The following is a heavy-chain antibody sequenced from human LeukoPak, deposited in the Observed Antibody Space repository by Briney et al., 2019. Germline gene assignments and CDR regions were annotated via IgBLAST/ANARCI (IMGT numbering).Heavy chain of an antibody. Sequence: SETLSLTCTVSGDSISSSIYYWVWIRQTPGKGLEWIGCIHYTGSTFYNPSLKSRVTMSVDTSKSQFSLKLSSVTAADTTFYYCARWGGASTRAFDYWGQGTLATVSS. CDR2: IHYTGST. J-gene: IGHJ4*02. D-gene: IGHD3-16*01. CDR1: GDSISSSIYY. V-gene: IGHV4-39*01. CDR3: ARWGGASTRAFDY.